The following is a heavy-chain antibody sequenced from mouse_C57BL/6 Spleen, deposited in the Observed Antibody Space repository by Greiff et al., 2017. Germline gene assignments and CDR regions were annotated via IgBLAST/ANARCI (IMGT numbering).Heavy chain of an antibody. J-gene: IGHJ2*01. Sequence: VQLQQSGAELVMPGASVKLSCKASGYTFTSYWMHWVKQRPGQGLEWIGEIDPSDSYTNYNQTFKGKSTLTVDKSSSTAYMQLSSLTSEDSAVYYCARGGYDGYFDYWGQGTTLTVSS. CDR1: GYTFTSYW. CDR3: ARGGYDGYFDY. D-gene: IGHD2-3*01. V-gene: IGHV1-69*01. CDR2: IDPSDSYT.